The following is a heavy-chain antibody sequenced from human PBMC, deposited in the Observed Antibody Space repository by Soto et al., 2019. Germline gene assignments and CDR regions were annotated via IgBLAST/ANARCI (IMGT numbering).Heavy chain of an antibody. Sequence: PGGSLRLSCAASGFTFSSYWMHWVRQVPGKGPVWVSHINSDGSSTNYADFVKGRFTISRDNAKNTLYLQMNSLRAEDTAVYSCARGYSGLVPWGQGTLVTVSS. CDR3: ARGYSGLVP. CDR1: GFTFSSYW. V-gene: IGHV3-74*01. D-gene: IGHD3-10*01. J-gene: IGHJ5*02. CDR2: INSDGSST.